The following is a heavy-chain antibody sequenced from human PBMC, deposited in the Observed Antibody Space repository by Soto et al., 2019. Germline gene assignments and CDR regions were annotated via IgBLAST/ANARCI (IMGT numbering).Heavy chain of an antibody. Sequence: SETLSLTCTVSGGSISSGGHYWSWIRQHPGKGLEWIGYIYYSGSTYYNPSLKSRITLSVDTSKNQFSLKLSSVTAADTAVYYCARDRIYYDSSGYSLRLFDYWGQGTLVTVSS. CDR2: IYYSGST. CDR1: GGSISSGGHY. J-gene: IGHJ4*02. CDR3: ARDRIYYDSSGYSLRLFDY. V-gene: IGHV4-31*03. D-gene: IGHD3-22*01.